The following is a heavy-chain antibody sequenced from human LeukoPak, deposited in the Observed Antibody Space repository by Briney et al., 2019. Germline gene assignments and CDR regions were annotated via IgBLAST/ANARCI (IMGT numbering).Heavy chain of an antibody. D-gene: IGHD3-3*01. J-gene: IGHJ6*03. CDR3: ARVGGRDFGALGGYMEV. CDR2: ISAYNGNT. Sequence: ASVKVSCKASGYTFTSYGISWVRQAPGQGLEWMGWISAYNGNTNYAQKLQGRVTMTTDTSTSTAYMELRSLRSDDTAVYYCARVGGRDFGALGGYMEVWGKGTTVTVSS. V-gene: IGHV1-18*01. CDR1: GYTFTSYG.